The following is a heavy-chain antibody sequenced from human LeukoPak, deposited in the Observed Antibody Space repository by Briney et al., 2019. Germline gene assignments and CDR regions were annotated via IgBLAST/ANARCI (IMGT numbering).Heavy chain of an antibody. V-gene: IGHV4-4*07. D-gene: IGHD6-19*01. Sequence: SETLSLTCTVSGGSISSYYWSWIRQPAGKGLEWIGRIYTSGSTNYNPSLKSRVTISVDKSKDQFSLKLTSVTAADTAVYYCARVGALAGNDAFDIWGQGTMVTVSS. J-gene: IGHJ3*02. CDR3: ARVGALAGNDAFDI. CDR2: IYTSGST. CDR1: GGSISSYY.